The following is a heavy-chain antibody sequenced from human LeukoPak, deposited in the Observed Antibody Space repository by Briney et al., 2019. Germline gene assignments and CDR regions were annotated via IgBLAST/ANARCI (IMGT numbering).Heavy chain of an antibody. CDR2: ISAYNGNT. J-gene: IGHJ4*02. CDR1: GYTFTSYG. V-gene: IGHV1-18*01. Sequence: ASVKVSCKASGYTFTSYGISWVRQAPGQGLEWMGWISAYNGNTNYAQKLQGRVTMTTDTSTSTAYMELRSLRSDDTAVYYCARDLGCSSTSCYDLWLAFDYWGQGTLVTVSS. CDR3: ARDLGCSSTSCYDLWLAFDY. D-gene: IGHD2-2*01.